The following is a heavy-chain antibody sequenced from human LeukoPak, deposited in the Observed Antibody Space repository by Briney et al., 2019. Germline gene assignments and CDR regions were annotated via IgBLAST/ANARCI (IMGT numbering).Heavy chain of an antibody. V-gene: IGHV3-66*01. Sequence: PGGSLRLSCAASGFTVSSNYMTWVRQAPGQGLEWVSVIYSGGTTYYADSVKGRFTISRDNSKNTLYLQMNNLRAGDTAVYYCARGRHDYWGQGTLVTVSS. CDR3: ARGRHDY. CDR1: GFTVSSNY. J-gene: IGHJ4*02. CDR2: IYSGGTT.